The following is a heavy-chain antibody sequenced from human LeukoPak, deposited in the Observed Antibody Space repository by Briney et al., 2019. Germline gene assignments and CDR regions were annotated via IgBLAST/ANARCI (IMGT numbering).Heavy chain of an antibody. CDR2: ISAYNGNT. CDR1: GYTFTSYG. J-gene: IGHJ3*02. D-gene: IGHD3-22*01. Sequence: ASVKVSCKASGYTFTSYGISWVRQAPGQGLEWMGWISAYNGNTNYAQKLQGRVTMTTDTSTSTAYMELRSLRSDDTAVYYCARDQSYYDSSGYYPDAFDIWGQGTMVTVSS. CDR3: ARDQSYYDSSGYYPDAFDI. V-gene: IGHV1-18*01.